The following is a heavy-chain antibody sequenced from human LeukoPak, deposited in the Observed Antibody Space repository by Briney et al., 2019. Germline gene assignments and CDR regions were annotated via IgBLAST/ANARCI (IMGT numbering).Heavy chain of an antibody. J-gene: IGHJ4*02. CDR2: IFYSGGAT. CDR3: AKDGLYYDGSEHVYYFDS. Sequence: HPGGALRLSCAASGFTFSRSAMTWVRQGPGTGLEFVASIFYSGGATYYADSVKGRFTISRDNSKNTLYLQMNSLRAEDTALYYCAKDGLYYDGSEHVYYFDSWGQGALVTVSS. D-gene: IGHD3-22*01. V-gene: IGHV3-23*01. CDR1: GFTFSRSA.